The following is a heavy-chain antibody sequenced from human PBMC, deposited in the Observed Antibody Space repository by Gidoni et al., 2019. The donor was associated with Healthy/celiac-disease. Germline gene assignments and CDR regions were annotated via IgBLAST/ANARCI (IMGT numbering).Heavy chain of an antibody. D-gene: IGHD6-19*01. CDR1: GFIFSSYA. CDR2: ISGSGGST. Sequence: EVQLLESGGGLVQPGGSLRLSCAASGFIFSSYAMSWVRQAPGKGLEWVSTISGSGGSTYYADSVKGRFTISRDNSKNTLFLQMNSLRAEDTAVYYCAKSPGYSSAWVDYWGQGTLVTVSS. J-gene: IGHJ4*02. CDR3: AKSPGYSSAWVDY. V-gene: IGHV3-23*01.